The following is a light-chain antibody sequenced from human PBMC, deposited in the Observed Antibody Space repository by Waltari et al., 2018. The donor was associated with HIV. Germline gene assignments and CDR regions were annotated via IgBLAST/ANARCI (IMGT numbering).Light chain of an antibody. Sequence: HSVLTQPPSVSGAPGQKVTIPCTGSSSNIGAYYAVHGYQQLPGTAPRLLIHGNSYRPSGVPDRFSGSRSGTSASLAITGLQAEDEADYYCQSYDSNLSGSVFGGGTKLTVL. CDR2: GNS. CDR3: QSYDSNLSGSV. J-gene: IGLJ2*01. V-gene: IGLV1-40*01. CDR1: SSNIGAYYA.